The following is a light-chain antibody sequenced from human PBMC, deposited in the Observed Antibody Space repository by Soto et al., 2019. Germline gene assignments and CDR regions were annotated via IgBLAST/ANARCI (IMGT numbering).Light chain of an antibody. CDR1: QSISSY. Sequence: DIQMTQSPSSLSASVGARVTITCRASQSISSYLNWYQQKPGKAPKLLIYAASSLQSGVPSRFSGSGSGTEFTLTISCLQSEDFATYYCQQYYSFPRTFGQGTKVDIK. V-gene: IGKV1-39*01. CDR3: QQYYSFPRT. J-gene: IGKJ1*01. CDR2: AAS.